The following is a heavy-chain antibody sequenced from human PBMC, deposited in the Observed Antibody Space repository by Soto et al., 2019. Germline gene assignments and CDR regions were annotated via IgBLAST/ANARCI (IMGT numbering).Heavy chain of an antibody. CDR2: ISSSSRTI. D-gene: IGHD5-18*01. V-gene: IGHV3-48*02. Sequence: PGGSLRLSCAASGFTFSSYSMNWVRQAPGKGLEWVSYISSSSRTIYYADSVKGRFTISRDNAKNSLYLQMNSLRDEDTAVYYCATVSVDTAMEHRNGMDVWSQGTTVTVSS. J-gene: IGHJ6*02. CDR1: GFTFSSYS. CDR3: ATVSVDTAMEHRNGMDV.